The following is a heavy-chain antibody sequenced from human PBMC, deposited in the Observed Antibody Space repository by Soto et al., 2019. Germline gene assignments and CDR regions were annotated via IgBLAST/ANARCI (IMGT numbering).Heavy chain of an antibody. CDR2: IIPIFGTA. CDR1: GGTFSSYA. Sequence: SVKVSCKASGGTFSSYAISWVRQAPGQGLEWMGGIIPIFGTANYAQKFRGRVTITADKSTSTAYMELSSLRSEDTAVYYCARDDSSSSPFHYCGQGTLVTVSS. CDR3: ARDDSSSSPFHY. D-gene: IGHD6-13*01. V-gene: IGHV1-69*06. J-gene: IGHJ4*02.